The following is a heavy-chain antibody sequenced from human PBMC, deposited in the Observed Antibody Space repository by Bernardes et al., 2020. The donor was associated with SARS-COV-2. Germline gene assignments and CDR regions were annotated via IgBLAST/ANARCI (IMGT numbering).Heavy chain of an antibody. Sequence: GGSLRLSCAASGFTFSSYAMHWVRPAPGKGLEYFSAICSNWGSTYYANSVKGRFTISRDNSKNTLYLQMGSLRAEDMAVYYCARDGFYCSGGSCYSDYYYGMDVWGQGTTVTVSS. J-gene: IGHJ6*02. D-gene: IGHD2-15*01. CDR2: ICSNWGST. CDR1: GFTFSSYA. V-gene: IGHV3-64*01. CDR3: ARDGFYCSGGSCYSDYYYGMDV.